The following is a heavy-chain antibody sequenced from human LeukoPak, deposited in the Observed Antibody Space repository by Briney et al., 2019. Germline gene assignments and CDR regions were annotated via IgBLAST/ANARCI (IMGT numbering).Heavy chain of an antibody. CDR3: ARDQARPWDLGHYFDY. J-gene: IGHJ4*02. V-gene: IGHV3-7*01. D-gene: IGHD6-6*01. CDR1: GFTFSSYE. CDR2: IKQDGSEK. Sequence: GGSLRLSCAASGFTFSSYEMNWVRQAPGKGLEWVANIKQDGSEKYYVDSVKGRFTISRDNAKNSLYLQMNSLRAEDTAVYYCARDQARPWDLGHYFDYWGQGTLVTVSS.